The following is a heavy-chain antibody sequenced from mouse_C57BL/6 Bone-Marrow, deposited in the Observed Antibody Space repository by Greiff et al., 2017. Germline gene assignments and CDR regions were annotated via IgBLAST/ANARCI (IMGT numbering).Heavy chain of an antibody. CDR3: AREGYDGYYFYFDY. CDR1: GYTFTSSW. Sequence: VQLQQPGAELVMPGASVKLSCKASGYTFTSSWMHWVKQRPGQGLEWIGEIDPSDSYTNYNQKFKGKSTLTVDKSSSTAYMQLSSLTSEDSAVYYCAREGYDGYYFYFDYWGQGTTLTVSS. V-gene: IGHV1-69*01. CDR2: IDPSDSYT. J-gene: IGHJ2*01. D-gene: IGHD2-3*01.